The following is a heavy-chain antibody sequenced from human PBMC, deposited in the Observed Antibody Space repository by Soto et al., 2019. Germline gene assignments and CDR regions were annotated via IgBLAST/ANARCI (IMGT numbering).Heavy chain of an antibody. CDR3: AKDLGGLNWFDP. CDR1: GFTFSSYG. D-gene: IGHD2-15*01. Sequence: PGGSLRLSCAASGFTFSSYGMHWVRQAPGKGLEWVAVISYDGSNKYYADSVKGRFTISRDNSKNTLYLQMNSLRAEDTAVYYCAKDLGGLNWFDPWGQGTLVTVSS. V-gene: IGHV3-30*18. J-gene: IGHJ5*02. CDR2: ISYDGSNK.